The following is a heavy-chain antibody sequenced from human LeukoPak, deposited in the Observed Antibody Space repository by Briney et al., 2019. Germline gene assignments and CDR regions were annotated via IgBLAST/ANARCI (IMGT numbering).Heavy chain of an antibody. J-gene: IGHJ5*02. V-gene: IGHV4-34*01. Sequence: SETLSLTCAVYGGSFSGYYWSWISHPPGKGLEGIGEINHIGSTNYNPSLKSRVTISVDTSKNQFSLKLSSVTAADTAVYYCARTRGTMVRGGFDPWGQGTLVTVSS. CDR3: ARTRGTMVRGGFDP. D-gene: IGHD3-10*01. CDR1: GGSFSGYY. CDR2: INHIGST.